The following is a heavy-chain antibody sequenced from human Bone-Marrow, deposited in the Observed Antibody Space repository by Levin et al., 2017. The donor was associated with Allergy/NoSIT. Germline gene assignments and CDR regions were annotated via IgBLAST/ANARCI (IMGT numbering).Heavy chain of an antibody. V-gene: IGHV3-48*04. D-gene: IGHD4-17*01. J-gene: IGHJ4*02. CDR2: ISTSGTTI. CDR1: GFTLSTFS. CDR3: ARRHGDYVGSFEY. Sequence: SCAASGFTLSTFSMNWVRQAPGKGLEWVSYISTSGTTISYADSVKGRFTISRDNARNSLFLQMNSLRVEDTAVYYCARRHGDYVGSFEYWGQGTLVTVSS.